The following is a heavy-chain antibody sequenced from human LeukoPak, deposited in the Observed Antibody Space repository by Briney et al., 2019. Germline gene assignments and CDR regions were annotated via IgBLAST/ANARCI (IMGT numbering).Heavy chain of an antibody. V-gene: IGHV3-11*01. CDR3: ASQEGVRYFDY. J-gene: IGHJ4*02. Sequence: GGSLRLSCAASGFNFSDKHMSWVRQAPGKGLEWVSYISSRGYTIYYADSVKGRFTISRDNAENFLFLQMSSLRAEDTAVYYCASQEGVRYFDYWGQGTLVTVSS. CDR2: ISSRGYTI. D-gene: IGHD3-10*01. CDR1: GFNFSDKH.